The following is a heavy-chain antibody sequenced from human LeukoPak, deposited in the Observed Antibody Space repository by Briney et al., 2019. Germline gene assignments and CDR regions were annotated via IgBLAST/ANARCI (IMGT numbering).Heavy chain of an antibody. J-gene: IGHJ4*02. Sequence: GGSLRLSCAASGFTFSSYSMNWVRQAPGKGLEWVSSISSSSSYIYYADSVKGRFTISRDNAKNSLYLQMNSLRAEDTAVYYRARDQRVSGWYPTPDYFDYWGQGTLVTVSS. CDR1: GFTFSSYS. D-gene: IGHD6-19*01. CDR2: ISSSSSYI. CDR3: ARDQRVSGWYPTPDYFDY. V-gene: IGHV3-21*01.